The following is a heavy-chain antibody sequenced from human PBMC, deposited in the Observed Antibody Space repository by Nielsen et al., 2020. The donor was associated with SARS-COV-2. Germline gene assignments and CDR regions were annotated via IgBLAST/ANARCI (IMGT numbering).Heavy chain of an antibody. D-gene: IGHD4-17*01. CDR3: ARARGAYGDYYYYYYTDV. J-gene: IGHJ6*03. CDR2: TYYRSKWYN. V-gene: IGHV6-1*01. Sequence: SQILSLTCAISGDRVSSSSAAWNWIRQSPSRGLEWLGRTYYRSKWYNDYAVSVKSRITINPDTSKNQFSLHLNSVTPEDTAVYYCARARGAYGDYYYYYYTDVWGKGTTVTVSS. CDR1: GDRVSSSSAA.